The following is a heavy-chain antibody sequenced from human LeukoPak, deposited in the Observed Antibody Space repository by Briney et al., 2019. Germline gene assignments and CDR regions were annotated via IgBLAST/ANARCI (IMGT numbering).Heavy chain of an antibody. D-gene: IGHD3-22*01. Sequence: GGSLRLSCAASGFTFSSYWMHWVRHAPGKGLVWVSRIKSDGSTNYADSVKGRFTISRDNAKNTVSLQMNSLRAEDTGVYFCARAPSEIGGYYPEYFRHWGQGTLVTVSS. CDR1: GFTFSSYW. CDR3: ARAPSEIGGYYPEYFRH. J-gene: IGHJ1*01. V-gene: IGHV3-74*01. CDR2: IKSDGST.